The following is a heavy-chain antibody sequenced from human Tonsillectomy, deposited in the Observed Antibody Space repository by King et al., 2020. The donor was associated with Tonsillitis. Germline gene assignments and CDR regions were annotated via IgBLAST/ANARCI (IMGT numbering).Heavy chain of an antibody. CDR3: SSPPLTNYALDV. CDR2: MNPNSGDT. CDR1: GYTFTGYY. Sequence: VQLVESGAEVKKPGASVKVSCKASGYTFTGYYIHWVRQAPGQGLEWMGWMNPNSGDTLYAQKFQGRVTMTRDTSISTAYMELSSLKSDDTAVYYCSSPPLTNYALDVWGQGTMVTVSS. J-gene: IGHJ3*01. V-gene: IGHV1-2*02. D-gene: IGHD5-24*01.